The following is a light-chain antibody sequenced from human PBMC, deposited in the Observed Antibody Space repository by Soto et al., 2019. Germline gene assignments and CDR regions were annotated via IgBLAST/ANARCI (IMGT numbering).Light chain of an antibody. V-gene: IGKV3-20*01. Sequence: EVVLTQSPGTLSLSPGERATPSCRASQRVSSSDLACDQHKPGQAPRLRVYAAARRATVIRNRDSGGGSGTDFTLTISRLEPEDFAGYYCQQYGSSPMYTFGQENKVDIK. CDR2: AAA. CDR3: QQYGSSPMYT. J-gene: IGKJ2*01. CDR1: QRVSSSD.